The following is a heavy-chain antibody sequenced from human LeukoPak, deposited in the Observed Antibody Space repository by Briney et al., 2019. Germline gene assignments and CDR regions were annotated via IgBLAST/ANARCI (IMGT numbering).Heavy chain of an antibody. D-gene: IGHD5-18*01. V-gene: IGHV4-34*01. Sequence: PSETLSLTCAVYGGSFSGYYWSWIRQPPGKGLEWIGEINHSGSTNYNPSLKSRVTISVDTSKNQFSLKLSSVTAADTAVYYCARGGYSYRYQGGLWYWGQGTLVTVSS. J-gene: IGHJ4*02. CDR1: GGSFSGYY. CDR2: INHSGST. CDR3: ARGGYSYRYQGGLWY.